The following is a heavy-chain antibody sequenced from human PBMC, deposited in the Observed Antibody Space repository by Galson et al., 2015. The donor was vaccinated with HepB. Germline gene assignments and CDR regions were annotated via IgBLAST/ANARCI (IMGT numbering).Heavy chain of an antibody. CDR3: AKDLRYSYGYGFDY. J-gene: IGHJ4*02. Sequence: SLRLSCAASGFTFSSYAMSWVRQAPGKGLEWVSAISGSGGNTYYADSAKGRFTISRDNSKNTLYLQMNSLRAEDTAVYYCAKDLRYSYGYGFDYWGQGTLVTVSS. CDR2: ISGSGGNT. D-gene: IGHD5-18*01. V-gene: IGHV3-23*01. CDR1: GFTFSSYA.